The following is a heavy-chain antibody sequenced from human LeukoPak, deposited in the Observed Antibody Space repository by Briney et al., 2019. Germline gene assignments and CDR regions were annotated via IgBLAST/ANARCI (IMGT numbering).Heavy chain of an antibody. CDR2: INPNSGGT. CDR3: ARAYGIATHDAFDI. CDR1: GYTFTGYY. Sequence: ASVKVSCKASGYTFTGYYIHWVRQAPGQGLEWMGWINPNSGGTNYAQKFQGRVTMTRDTSISTAYMELSRLRSDDTAVYYCARAYGIATHDAFDIWGQGTMVTVSS. V-gene: IGHV1-2*02. D-gene: IGHD6-13*01. J-gene: IGHJ3*02.